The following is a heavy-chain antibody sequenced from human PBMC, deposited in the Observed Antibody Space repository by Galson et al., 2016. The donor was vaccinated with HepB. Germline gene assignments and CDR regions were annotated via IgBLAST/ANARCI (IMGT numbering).Heavy chain of an antibody. CDR2: ISSSSDYI. J-gene: IGHJ4*02. CDR1: GFTFNSYS. Sequence: SLRLSCAASGFTFNSYSMNWVRQAPGKGLEWVSSISSSSDYIFYADSVKGRVTTSRDNAKNSLFLQMNSLRAEDTAVYYCARGGCSGGTCNPFDSWGQGDLVTVSS. D-gene: IGHD2-15*01. V-gene: IGHV3-21*01. CDR3: ARGGCSGGTCNPFDS.